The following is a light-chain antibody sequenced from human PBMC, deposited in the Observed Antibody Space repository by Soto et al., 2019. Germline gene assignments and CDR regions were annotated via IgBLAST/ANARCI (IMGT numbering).Light chain of an antibody. V-gene: IGLV2-23*02. CDR3: CSYAGSNTYV. J-gene: IGLJ1*01. CDR2: EVT. CDR1: SSDVGNYNL. Sequence: HSALTQPASVSGSPGQSITISCTGTSSDVGNYNLVSWYQQHPAEAPKLMIYEVTKRPSGVSNRFSGSKSGNTASLTISGLQAEDEADYYCCSYAGSNTYVFGTGTKVTVL.